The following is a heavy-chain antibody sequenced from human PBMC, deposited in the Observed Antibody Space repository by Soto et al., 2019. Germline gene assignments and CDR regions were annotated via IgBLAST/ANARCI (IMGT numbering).Heavy chain of an antibody. CDR2: IKGAGSST. Sequence: EVQLVESGGGLVQPGGSLRLSCAASGFTFSTYWMHWVRQAPGTGLEWVSRIKGAGSSTSYADSVKGRFTISRDNAKNTLYLQMNSLGAEDTAVYWCARGIRNYYGVDVWGQGTTVTVSS. CDR1: GFTFSTYW. J-gene: IGHJ6*02. CDR3: ARGIRNYYGVDV. V-gene: IGHV3-74*01.